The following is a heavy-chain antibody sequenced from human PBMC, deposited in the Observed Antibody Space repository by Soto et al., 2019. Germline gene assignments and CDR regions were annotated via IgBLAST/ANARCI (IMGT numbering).Heavy chain of an antibody. CDR3: ATPLAHYGDYGN. V-gene: IGHV1-24*01. D-gene: IGHD4-17*01. J-gene: IGHJ4*02. CDR1: GYTLTELS. Sequence: ASVKVSCKVSGYTLTELSMHWVRQAPGKGLEWMGGFDPEDGETIYAQKFQGRVTITEDTSTDTAYMELSSPRSEDTAVYYCATPLAHYGDYGNWGQGTLVTVSS. CDR2: FDPEDGET.